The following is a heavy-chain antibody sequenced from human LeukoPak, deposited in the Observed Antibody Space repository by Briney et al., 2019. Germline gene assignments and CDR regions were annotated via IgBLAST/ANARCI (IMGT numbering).Heavy chain of an antibody. J-gene: IGHJ5*02. CDR2: IYYSGST. D-gene: IGHD3-22*01. CDR3: ARESDPTYYYDSSGYYYSNWFDP. V-gene: IGHV4-61*10. CDR1: GGSISSGSYY. Sequence: SQTLSLTCTVSGGSISSGSYYWPWIRQPAGKGLEWIGYIYYSGSTNYNPSLKSRVTISVDTSKNQFSLKLSSVTAADTAVYYCARESDPTYYYDSSGYYYSNWFDPWGQGTLVTVSS.